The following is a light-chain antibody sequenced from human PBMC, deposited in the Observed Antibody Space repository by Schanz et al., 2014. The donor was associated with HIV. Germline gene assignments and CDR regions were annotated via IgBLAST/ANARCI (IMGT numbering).Light chain of an antibody. CDR3: QQYNNWPYT. CDR2: TAS. Sequence: DIQLTQSPSFLSASVGDRVTITCRASQGINNSLAWYQQKPGKAPNLLIYTASTLQSGVPSRFSGSGSGTEFTLTISSLQPEDFAVYYCQQYNNWPYTFGQGTKLEI. J-gene: IGKJ2*01. CDR1: QGINNS. V-gene: IGKV1-9*01.